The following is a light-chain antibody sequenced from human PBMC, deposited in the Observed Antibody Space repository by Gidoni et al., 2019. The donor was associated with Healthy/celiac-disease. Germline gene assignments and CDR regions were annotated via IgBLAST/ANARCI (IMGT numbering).Light chain of an antibody. CDR1: QGISSY. CDR3: QQHYSYPPYT. J-gene: IGKJ2*01. Sequence: AIRMTQSPSSFSASTGDRVTITCRASQGISSYLAWYQQKPGKAPKLLIYDASTFQSGVPSRFIGSGSGTDFTLTISCLQSEDFATYYCQQHYSYPPYTFGQGTKLEIK. CDR2: DAS. V-gene: IGKV1-8*01.